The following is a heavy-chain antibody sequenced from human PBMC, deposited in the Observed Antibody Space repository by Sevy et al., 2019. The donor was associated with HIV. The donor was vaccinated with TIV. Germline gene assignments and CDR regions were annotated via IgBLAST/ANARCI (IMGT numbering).Heavy chain of an antibody. D-gene: IGHD5-12*01. CDR3: ARSNPDGYNYSYYYGMDV. CDR2: IIPVFGSA. V-gene: IGHV1-69*13. J-gene: IGHJ6*02. Sequence: ASVKVSCKASGDTFGNYAIAWVRQAPGQGLEWVGGIIPVFGSANSAQKFRDRVTITADVSTSTAYMELRRLRSEDTAVYYCARSNPDGYNYSYYYGMDVWGQGTTVTVSS. CDR1: GDTFGNYA.